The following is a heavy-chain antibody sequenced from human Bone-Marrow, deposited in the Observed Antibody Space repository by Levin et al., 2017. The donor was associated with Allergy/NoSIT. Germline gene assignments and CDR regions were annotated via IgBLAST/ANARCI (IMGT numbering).Heavy chain of an antibody. V-gene: IGHV3-7*01. CDR1: GFIFSNFW. D-gene: IGHD2-2*01. Sequence: GGSLRLSCAASGFIFSNFWMTWVRQTPGKGLEWVANIKQDGREKYYVDSVKGRFTISRDNAKNSLYLQMNSLRAEDTAVYYCARLDQVLRWDFDFWGQGTLVTVSS. CDR3: ARLDQVLRWDFDF. J-gene: IGHJ4*02. CDR2: IKQDGREK.